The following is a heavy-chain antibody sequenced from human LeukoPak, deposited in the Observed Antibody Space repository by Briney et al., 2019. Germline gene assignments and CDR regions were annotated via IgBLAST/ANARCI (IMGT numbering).Heavy chain of an antibody. D-gene: IGHD2-15*01. J-gene: IGHJ1*01. CDR1: GYTFTSYD. CDR2: MNPNSGNT. V-gene: IGHV1-8*01. CDR3: ARDEPSCSGGSCYKYFQH. Sequence: ASVTVSCTASGYTFTSYDINWVRQATGQGLEWMGWMNPNSGNTGYAQKFQGRVTMTRNTSISTAYMELSSLRSEDTAVYYCARDEPSCSGGSCYKYFQHWGQGTLVTVSS.